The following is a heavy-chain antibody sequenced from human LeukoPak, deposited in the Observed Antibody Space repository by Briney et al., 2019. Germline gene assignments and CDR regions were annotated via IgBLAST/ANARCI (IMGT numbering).Heavy chain of an antibody. CDR2: IYTSGST. V-gene: IGHV4-61*02. Sequence: PSQTLSLTCTVSGGSISSGSHYWSWIRQPAGKGLEWIGRIYTSGSTNYNPSLKSRVTISVDTSKNQFSLKLSSVTAADTAVYYCARDLGVRGVREFDYWGQGTLVTVSS. D-gene: IGHD3-10*01. J-gene: IGHJ4*02. CDR3: ARDLGVRGVREFDY. CDR1: GGSISSGSHY.